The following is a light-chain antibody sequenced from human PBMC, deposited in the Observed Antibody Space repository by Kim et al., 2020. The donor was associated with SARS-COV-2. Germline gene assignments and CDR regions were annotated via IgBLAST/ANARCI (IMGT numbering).Light chain of an antibody. V-gene: IGKV3-20*01. CDR3: QQYGWSTLS. CDR2: DAS. J-gene: IGKJ4*01. CDR1: QSLSSSY. Sequence: PGERATLSCRASQSLSSSYLAWYQQKPGQSPRLLIYDASRRATGIPDRFSGSGSGTDFTLTISRLEPEDFAVYYCQQYGWSTLSFGGGTKVDIK.